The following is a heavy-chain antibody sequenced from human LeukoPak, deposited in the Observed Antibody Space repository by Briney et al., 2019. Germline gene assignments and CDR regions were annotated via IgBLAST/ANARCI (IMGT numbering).Heavy chain of an antibody. Sequence: ASVKVSCKASGYTFTGYYMHWVRQAPGQGLEWMGWINPNGGGTNYAQKFQGRVTMTRDTSISTAYMELSRLRSDDTAVYYCAVEAAAGLNFDYWGQGTLVTVSS. CDR3: AVEAAAGLNFDY. CDR1: GYTFTGYY. D-gene: IGHD6-13*01. J-gene: IGHJ4*02. V-gene: IGHV1-2*02. CDR2: INPNGGGT.